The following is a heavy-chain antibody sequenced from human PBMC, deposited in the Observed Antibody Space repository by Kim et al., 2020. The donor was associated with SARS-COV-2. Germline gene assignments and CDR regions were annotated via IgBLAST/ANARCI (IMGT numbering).Heavy chain of an antibody. V-gene: IGHV3-23*01. D-gene: IGHD2-2*01. Sequence: GGSLRLSCAASGFTFSSYAMSWVRQAQGKGLEWVSAISGSGGSTSYAASVKGRFTISRDNSKNTLYLQMNSLRAEDTAVYYCAKGRRFRLLSPYYFDYWGQGTLVTVSS. CDR3: AKGRRFRLLSPYYFDY. CDR2: ISGSGGST. CDR1: GFTFSSYA. J-gene: IGHJ4*02.